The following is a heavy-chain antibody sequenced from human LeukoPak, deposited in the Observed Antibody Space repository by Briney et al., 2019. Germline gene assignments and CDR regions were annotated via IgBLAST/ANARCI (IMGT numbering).Heavy chain of an antibody. D-gene: IGHD6-19*01. CDR1: GFNFSNYA. V-gene: IGHV3-23*01. J-gene: IGHJ4*02. Sequence: LSLTCAASGFNFSNYAMSWVRQAPGKGLEWVSGIGGSGGGTHYTDSVKGRFTISRDNSKNTLYVQMKSLRAEDTAVYYCAKRASVWYTSAFDYWGQGTLVTVSS. CDR3: AKRASVWYTSAFDY. CDR2: IGGSGGGT.